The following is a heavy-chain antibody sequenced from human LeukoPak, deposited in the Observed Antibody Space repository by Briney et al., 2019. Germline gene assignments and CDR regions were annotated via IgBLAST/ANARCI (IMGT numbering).Heavy chain of an antibody. D-gene: IGHD6-19*01. CDR3: ARGSAAAVAGTGEDFDY. CDR1: GFTFSSYG. V-gene: IGHV3-33*01. Sequence: GGSLRLSCAASGFTFSSYGVHWVRQAPGKGLEWVAVTWYDGSNKYYADSVKGRFTISRDNSKNTLYLQMNSLRAEDTAVYYCARGSAAAVAGTGEDFDYWGQGTLVTVSS. J-gene: IGHJ4*02. CDR2: TWYDGSNK.